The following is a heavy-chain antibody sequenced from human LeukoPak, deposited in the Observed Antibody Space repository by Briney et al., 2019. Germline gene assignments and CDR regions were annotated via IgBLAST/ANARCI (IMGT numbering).Heavy chain of an antibody. CDR2: ISYDGSNK. CDR3: ARSRAGLRLRGYFDY. CDR1: GFTFSSYA. J-gene: IGHJ4*02. D-gene: IGHD5-12*01. V-gene: IGHV3-30*04. Sequence: GRSLRLSCAASGFTFSSYAMHWVRQAPGKGLEWVAVISYDGSNKYYADSVKGRFTISRDNSKNTLYLQVNSLRAEDTAVYYCARSRAGLRLRGYFDYWGQGTLVTVSS.